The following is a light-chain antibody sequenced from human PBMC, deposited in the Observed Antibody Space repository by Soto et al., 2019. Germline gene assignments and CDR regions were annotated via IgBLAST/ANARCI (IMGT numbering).Light chain of an antibody. J-gene: IGKJ1*01. V-gene: IGKV3-20*01. Sequence: EIVMTQSPATLSLSPGERATLSFRASQTISTTYLAWYQQKPGQAPRLLIYDASSRATGIPDRFSGSGSGTDFTLTISRLEPEDFAVYYCQLYHNSQRTFGQGTKVDIK. CDR3: QLYHNSQRT. CDR1: QTISTTY. CDR2: DAS.